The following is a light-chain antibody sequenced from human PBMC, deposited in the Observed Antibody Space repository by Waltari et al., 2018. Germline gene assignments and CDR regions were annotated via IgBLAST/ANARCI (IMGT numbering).Light chain of an antibody. CDR2: WAS. Sequence: IVMIQSHDSLAVSLGERATINCKCSQTVLYNSNDKNYLAWYQQKPGQQPKLLVYWASTRKSGIPDCFSSSGAWTDCTRTISSLRAGDGAVYYCQQYGRRRTCGQGPKVEIK. CDR1: QTVLYNSNDKNY. V-gene: IGKV4-1*01. CDR3: QQYGRRRT. J-gene: IGKJ1*01.